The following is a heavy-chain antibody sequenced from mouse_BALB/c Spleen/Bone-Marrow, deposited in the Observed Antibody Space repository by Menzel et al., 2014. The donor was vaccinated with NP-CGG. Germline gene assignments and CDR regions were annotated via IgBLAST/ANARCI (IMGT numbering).Heavy chain of an antibody. D-gene: IGHD2-4*01. Sequence: EVQVVESGGGLVKSGGSLKLSCAASGFSFXSYGMSWVRQTPEKRLEWVATISGGGSYTFYPDSVKGRFTISRDNAKNNLYLRLSSLRSEDTALYYCARHAYYDQTEVSFVYWGQGTLVTVSA. CDR3: ARHAYYDQTEVSFVY. J-gene: IGHJ3*01. V-gene: IGHV5-9-2*01. CDR2: ISGGGSYT. CDR1: GFSFXSYG.